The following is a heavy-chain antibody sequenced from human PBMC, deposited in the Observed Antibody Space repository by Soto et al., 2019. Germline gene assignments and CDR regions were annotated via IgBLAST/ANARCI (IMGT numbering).Heavy chain of an antibody. CDR1: GFTFSSYA. Sequence: GGSLRLSCAASGFTFSSYAMSWVRQAPGKGLEWVSAISGSGGSTYYADSVKGRFTISRDNSKNTLYLQMNSLRAEDTAVYYCAKDGNPIPYLTGYYRLGWFDPWGQGTLVTVSS. V-gene: IGHV3-23*01. CDR2: ISGSGGST. D-gene: IGHD3-9*01. J-gene: IGHJ5*02. CDR3: AKDGNPIPYLTGYYRLGWFDP.